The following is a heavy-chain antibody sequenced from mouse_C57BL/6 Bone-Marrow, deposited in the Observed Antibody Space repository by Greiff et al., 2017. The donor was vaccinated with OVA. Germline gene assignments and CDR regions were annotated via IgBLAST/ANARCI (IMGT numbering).Heavy chain of an antibody. D-gene: IGHD2-12*01. V-gene: IGHV1-81*01. CDR1: GYTFTSYG. Sequence: QVQLQQSGAELARPGASVKLSCKASGYTFTSYGISWVKQRTGQGLEWIGEIYPRSGNTYYNEKFKGKATLTADKSSSTAYMELRSLTSEASAVYFCARRDYSSGYYFDYWGQGTTLTVSS. CDR3: ARRDYSSGYYFDY. CDR2: IYPRSGNT. J-gene: IGHJ2*01.